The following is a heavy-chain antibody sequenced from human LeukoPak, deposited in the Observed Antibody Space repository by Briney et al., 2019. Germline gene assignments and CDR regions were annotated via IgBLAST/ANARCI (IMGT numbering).Heavy chain of an antibody. D-gene: IGHD1-26*01. J-gene: IGHJ4*02. CDR3: ARAEISGSYSPYYFDY. Sequence: GASVKVSCKASGYTFTGYYMHWVRQAPGQGLEWMGWRNPNSGGTNYAQKFQGRVTMTRDTSISTAYMELSRLRSDDTAVYYCARAEISGSYSPYYFDYWGQGTLVTVSS. CDR2: RNPNSGGT. V-gene: IGHV1-2*02. CDR1: GYTFTGYY.